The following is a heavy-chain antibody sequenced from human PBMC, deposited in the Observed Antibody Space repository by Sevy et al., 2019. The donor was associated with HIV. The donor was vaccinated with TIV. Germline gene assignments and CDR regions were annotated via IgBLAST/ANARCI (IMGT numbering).Heavy chain of an antibody. CDR3: ASKGHDAFDI. Sequence: GGSLRLSCAASGFTFSSYWMHWVRQAPGKGLVWVSRFNSDGSSTGYADSVKGRFTISRDNAKNTLYLQMNSLRAEDTAVYYCASKGHDAFDIWGQGTMVTVSS. J-gene: IGHJ3*02. CDR1: GFTFSSYW. CDR2: FNSDGSST. V-gene: IGHV3-74*01.